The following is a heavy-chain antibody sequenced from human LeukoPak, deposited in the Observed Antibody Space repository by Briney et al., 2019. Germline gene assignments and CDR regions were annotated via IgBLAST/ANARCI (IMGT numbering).Heavy chain of an antibody. J-gene: IGHJ5*02. CDR2: IWYDGSNK. V-gene: IGHV3-33*01. Sequence: GGSLRLSCAASGFTFSSYGMHWVRQAPGKGLEWVAVIWYDGSNKYYADSVKGRFTISRDNSKNTLYLQMNSLRAEDTAVYYCAREVGWHNWFDPWGQGTLVTVSS. CDR1: GFTFSSYG. CDR3: AREVGWHNWFDP. D-gene: IGHD6-19*01.